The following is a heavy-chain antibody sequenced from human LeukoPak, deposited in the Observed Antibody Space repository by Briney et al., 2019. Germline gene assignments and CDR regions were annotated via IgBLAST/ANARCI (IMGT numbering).Heavy chain of an antibody. V-gene: IGHV4-30-4*01. CDR1: GGSISSGDYY. Sequence: SETRSLTCTVSGGSISSGDYYWSWIRQPPGKGLEWIGYIYYSGSTYYNPSLKSRVTISVDTSKNQFSLKLSSVTAADTAVYYFARMDYGVVTHLNTSWGQGTLVTVSS. J-gene: IGHJ5*02. CDR3: ARMDYGVVTHLNTS. CDR2: IYYSGST. D-gene: IGHD4-23*01.